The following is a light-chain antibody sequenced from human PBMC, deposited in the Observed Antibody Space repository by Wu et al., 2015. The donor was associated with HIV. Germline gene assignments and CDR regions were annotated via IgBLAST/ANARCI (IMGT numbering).Light chain of an antibody. Sequence: DIQMTQSPSTLSASVGDRVTITCRASQSISSWLAWYQQKPGKAPKLLIYKASSLESGVPSRFSGSGSGTEFTLTISSLQPDDVATYYCQNYNRAPRTFGQGSKVEIK. CDR3: QNYNRAPRT. J-gene: IGKJ1*01. CDR2: KAS. CDR1: QSISSW. V-gene: IGKV1-5*03.